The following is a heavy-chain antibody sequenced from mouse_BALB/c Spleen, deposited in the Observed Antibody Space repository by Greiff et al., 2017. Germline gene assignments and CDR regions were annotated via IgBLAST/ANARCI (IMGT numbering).Heavy chain of an antibody. V-gene: IGHV1S56*01. CDR3: ARSQGWDEVWWYFDV. D-gene: IGHD4-1*01. CDR1: GYTFTSYD. Sequence: QVQLKQSGPELVQPGALVKISCKASGYTFTSYDINWVKQRPGQGLEWIGWIYPGDGSTKYNEKFKGKATLTADKSSSTAYMQLSSLTSENSAVYFCARSQGWDEVWWYFDVWGAGTTVTVSS. J-gene: IGHJ1*01. CDR2: IYPGDGST.